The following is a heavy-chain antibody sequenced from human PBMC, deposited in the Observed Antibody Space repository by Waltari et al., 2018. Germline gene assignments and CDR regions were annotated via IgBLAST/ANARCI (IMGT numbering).Heavy chain of an antibody. D-gene: IGHD3-16*02. Sequence: QVQLVQSGAEVKKPGSSVKVSCKASGGTFSSYAISWVRQAPGQGLEWMGGISQIFGKANYAQKFQGRVTITADESTSTAYMGLSSLRSEDTAVYYCARDRGDYVWGSYRTGCFDPWGQGTLVTVSS. J-gene: IGHJ5*02. CDR1: GGTFSSYA. CDR3: ARDRGDYVWGSYRTGCFDP. CDR2: ISQIFGKA. V-gene: IGHV1-69*01.